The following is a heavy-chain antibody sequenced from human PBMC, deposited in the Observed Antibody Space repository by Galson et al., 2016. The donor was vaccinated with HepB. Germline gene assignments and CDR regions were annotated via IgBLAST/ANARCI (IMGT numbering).Heavy chain of an antibody. J-gene: IGHJ4*02. CDR2: IYSGGTT. D-gene: IGHD3-16*01. V-gene: IGHV3-53*01. CDR1: GFTVSSNY. CDR3: ATAPTLGY. Sequence: SLRLPCAASGFTVSSNYMSWVRQAPGKGLEGVSVIYSGGTTFYGDSVKGRFTISRDTSKNTLYLQMNSLRAEDTAVYYCATAPTLGYWGQGTLVTVSS.